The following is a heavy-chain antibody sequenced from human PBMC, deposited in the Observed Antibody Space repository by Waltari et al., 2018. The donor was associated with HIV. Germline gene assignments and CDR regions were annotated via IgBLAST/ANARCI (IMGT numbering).Heavy chain of an antibody. CDR2: ISAYNGNT. J-gene: IGHJ4*02. CDR1: GYIFSDYS. Sequence: QIQLVQSGAEVKKPGASVRVSCKASGYIFSDYSISWVRQAPGQGLEWRGWISAYNGNTEYARDFKGRVSMPTDTATTTAYVDLRGLRFDDTAVYYCARLGYDFWSGYDYWGQGTLVTVS. V-gene: IGHV1-18*01. D-gene: IGHD3-3*01. CDR3: ARLGYDFWSGYDY.